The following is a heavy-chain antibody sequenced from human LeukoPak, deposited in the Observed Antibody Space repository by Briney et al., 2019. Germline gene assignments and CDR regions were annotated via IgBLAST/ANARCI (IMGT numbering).Heavy chain of an antibody. V-gene: IGHV1-2*02. D-gene: IGHD3-22*01. Sequence: GASVKVSCKASGYTFTGYYMHWVRQAPGQGLEWMGWINPNSGGTSYAQKFQGRVTMTRDTSISTAYTELSRLRSDDTAVYYCARDGVGYYDSSGYYYFQHWGQGTLVTVSS. J-gene: IGHJ1*01. CDR2: INPNSGGT. CDR3: ARDGVGYYDSSGYYYFQH. CDR1: GYTFTGYY.